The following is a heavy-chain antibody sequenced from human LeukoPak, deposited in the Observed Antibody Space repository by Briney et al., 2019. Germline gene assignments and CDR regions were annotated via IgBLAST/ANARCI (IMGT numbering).Heavy chain of an antibody. CDR3: AKDRETTASGTFDY. V-gene: IGHV3-30*18. Sequence: GGSLRLSCATSGFTFSNYGMHYVRQAPGKGLEWVAVISDDGSKKYYADSVNGRFTISRDTSNNTLYLHMNSLRPEDTAVYYFAKDRETTASGTFDYWGQGTLVTVSS. CDR2: ISDDGSKK. J-gene: IGHJ4*02. CDR1: GFTFSNYG. D-gene: IGHD6-13*01.